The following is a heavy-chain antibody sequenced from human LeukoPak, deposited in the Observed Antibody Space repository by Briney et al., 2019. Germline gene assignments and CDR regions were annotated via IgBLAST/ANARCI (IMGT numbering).Heavy chain of an antibody. Sequence: SETLSLTYTVSGGSISRYYWSWIRQPPGKGLEWIGNIYYNGSTNYKPSLKSRVTISVHTSKNQFSLNLRSLTAADTAVYYCAGGGYSGYAFDRWGQGTRVTVSS. D-gene: IGHD5-12*01. CDR1: GGSISRYY. CDR3: AGGGYSGYAFDR. V-gene: IGHV4-59*01. J-gene: IGHJ5*02. CDR2: IYYNGST.